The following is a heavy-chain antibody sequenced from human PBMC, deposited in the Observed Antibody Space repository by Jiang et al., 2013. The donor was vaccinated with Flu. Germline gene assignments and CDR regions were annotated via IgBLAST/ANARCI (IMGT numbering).Heavy chain of an antibody. V-gene: IGHV5-51*01. Sequence: GAEVKKPGESLRISCKGSGYSFTSYWIGWVRQMPGKGLELMGIIYPSDSDTKNSPSFQGQVTISADKSISTAYLQWSSLKASDTAMYYCARATVSRGTYGGAAFDIWGQGTMVTVSS. CDR1: GYSFTSYW. CDR3: ARATVSRGTYGGAAFDI. CDR2: IYPSDSDT. D-gene: IGHD1-14*01. J-gene: IGHJ3*02.